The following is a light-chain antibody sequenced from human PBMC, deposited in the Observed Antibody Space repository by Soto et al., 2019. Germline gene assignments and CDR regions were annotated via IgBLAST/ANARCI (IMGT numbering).Light chain of an antibody. Sequence: DIQMTQSPSSLSASVGDRVTITCRASQSIFSFLSWCQQRPGKAPKLLIYAASSLQRGVPSTFSGSGSGTEFTLTISSLQPEDFATYYCQQSYNSAWTFGQGTKVDIK. V-gene: IGKV1-39*01. CDR2: AAS. CDR3: QQSYNSAWT. CDR1: QSIFSF. J-gene: IGKJ1*01.